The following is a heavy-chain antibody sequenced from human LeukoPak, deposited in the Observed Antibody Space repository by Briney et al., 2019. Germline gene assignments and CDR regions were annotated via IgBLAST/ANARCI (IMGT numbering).Heavy chain of an antibody. CDR1: GFTFSSYA. Sequence: GGSLRLSCAASGFTFSSYAMSWVRQAPGKGLEWVSAISGSAGSTYYADSVKGRFTISRDNAKNSLYLQMNSLRAEDTAVYYCARDLSWSFDYWGQGTLVTVSS. D-gene: IGHD6-13*01. CDR2: ISGSAGST. V-gene: IGHV3-23*01. CDR3: ARDLSWSFDY. J-gene: IGHJ4*02.